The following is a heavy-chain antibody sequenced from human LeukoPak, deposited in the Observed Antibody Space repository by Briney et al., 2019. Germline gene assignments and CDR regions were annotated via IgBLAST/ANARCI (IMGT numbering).Heavy chain of an antibody. J-gene: IGHJ6*02. CDR3: ASCQFGATMGALGETPLDV. CDR2: IIPIFGIA. Sequence: SVMVSCKASGGTFSSYAISWVRQAPGQGLEWMGRIIPIFGIANYAQKFQGRVTITADKSTSTAYMELSSLRSEDTAVYYCASCQFGATMGALGETPLDVWGQGTTVTVSS. CDR1: GGTFSSYA. V-gene: IGHV1-69*04. D-gene: IGHD5-12*01.